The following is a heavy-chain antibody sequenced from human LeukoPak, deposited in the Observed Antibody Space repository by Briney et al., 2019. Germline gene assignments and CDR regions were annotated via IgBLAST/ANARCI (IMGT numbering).Heavy chain of an antibody. V-gene: IGHV3-23*01. CDR3: AKEYCSSTSCLYYFDS. CDR2: ISGSGGST. Sequence: GGSLRLSCAASGFTFSHYSMNWVRQAPGKGLEWVSAISGSGGSTYYADSVKGRFTISRDNSKNTLYLQMNSLRAEDTAVYYCAKEYCSSTSCLYYFDSWGQGTLVTVSS. D-gene: IGHD2-2*01. J-gene: IGHJ4*02. CDR1: GFTFSHYS.